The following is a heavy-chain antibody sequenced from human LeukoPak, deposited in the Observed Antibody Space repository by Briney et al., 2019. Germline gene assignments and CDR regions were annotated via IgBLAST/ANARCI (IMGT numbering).Heavy chain of an antibody. Sequence: SETLSLTCTVSGYSITSAYYWGWIRQPPGKGLEWIGSFFLKGSTYYNPSLKSRVTISVDTSKNQFSLKLTSVTAADTAVYYCARERVPTVYYYDSSGYYFFDYWGQGTLVTVSS. D-gene: IGHD3-22*01. CDR2: FFLKGST. J-gene: IGHJ4*02. CDR3: ARERVPTVYYYDSSGYYFFDY. V-gene: IGHV4-38-2*02. CDR1: GYSITSAYY.